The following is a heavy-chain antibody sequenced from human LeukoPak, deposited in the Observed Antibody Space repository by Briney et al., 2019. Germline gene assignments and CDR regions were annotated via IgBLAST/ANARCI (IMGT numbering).Heavy chain of an antibody. CDR1: GGSISSGGYS. V-gene: IGHV4-30-2*01. D-gene: IGHD2-2*02. Sequence: SETLSLTCAVSGGSISSGGYSWSWIRQPPGKGLEWIGYIYHSGSTYYNPSLKSRVTISVDRSKNQFSLKLSSVTAADTAVYYCARGHCSSTSCYTYNWFDPWGQGTLVTVSS. J-gene: IGHJ5*02. CDR3: ARGHCSSTSCYTYNWFDP. CDR2: IYHSGST.